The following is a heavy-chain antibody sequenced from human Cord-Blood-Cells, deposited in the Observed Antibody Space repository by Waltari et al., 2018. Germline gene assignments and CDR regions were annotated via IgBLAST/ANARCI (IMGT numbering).Heavy chain of an antibody. V-gene: IGHV3-53*01. CDR1: GFPVSRNY. D-gene: IGHD6-19*01. J-gene: IGHJ4*02. Sequence: EVQLVESGGGLIQPGGSLRLSCAASGFPVSRNYMSWVRQAPGKGLEWVSVIYSGGSTYYADSVKGRFTISRDNSKNTLYLQMNSLRAEDTAVYYCATNMGAVAGTFDYWGQGTLVTVSS. CDR2: IYSGGST. CDR3: ATNMGAVAGTFDY.